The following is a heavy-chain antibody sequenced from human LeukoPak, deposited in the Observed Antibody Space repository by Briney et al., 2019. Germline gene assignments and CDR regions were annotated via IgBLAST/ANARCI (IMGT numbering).Heavy chain of an antibody. V-gene: IGHV4-4*02. Sequence: SETLSLTCAVSGGSVSHSNWWTWVRQSPGKGLEWIGEVHPSEGTNYNPSLKSRVTISLDKSKNQFSLELNSVTAADTAIYYCATHYDRSGYKLDYWGQGTLVTVSS. D-gene: IGHD3-22*01. CDR3: ATHYDRSGYKLDY. CDR2: VHPSEGT. J-gene: IGHJ4*02. CDR1: GGSVSHSNW.